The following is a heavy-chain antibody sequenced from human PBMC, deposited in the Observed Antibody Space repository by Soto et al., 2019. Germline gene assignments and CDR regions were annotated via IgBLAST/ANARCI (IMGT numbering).Heavy chain of an antibody. J-gene: IGHJ6*02. V-gene: IGHV5-51*01. CDR2: IYPGDSDT. D-gene: IGHD4-4*01. CDR3: ARYTVTPYYYYGMDV. Sequence: PGESLKISCKGSGYSFTSYWIGWVRQMPGKGLEWMGIIYPGDSDTRYSPSFQGQVTISADKSISTAYLQWSSLKASDTAMYYCARYTVTPYYYYGMDVWGQGTTVTVS. CDR1: GYSFTSYW.